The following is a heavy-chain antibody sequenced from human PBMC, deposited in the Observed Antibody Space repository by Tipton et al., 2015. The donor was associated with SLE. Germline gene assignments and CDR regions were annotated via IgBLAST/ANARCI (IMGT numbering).Heavy chain of an antibody. V-gene: IGHV4-39*07. J-gene: IGHJ5*02. CDR3: ARHGWYSWFDP. D-gene: IGHD6-19*01. CDR2: VYYRGNT. Sequence: TLSLTCTVSGGSISSGDYYWGWIRQPPGKGLEWSGNVYYRGNTYYSPSLKSRVTLSVDMSKNQFSLTLSDVSAADTAVYFRARHGWYSWFDPWGQGTLVTVSS. CDR1: GGSISSGDYY.